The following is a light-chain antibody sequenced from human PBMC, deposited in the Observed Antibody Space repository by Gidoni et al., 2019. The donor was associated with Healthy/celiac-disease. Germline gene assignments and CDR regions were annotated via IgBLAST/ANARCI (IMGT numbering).Light chain of an antibody. Sequence: DIQMTQSPSTLSASVGDRVTITFRASQSMSSWLAWYQQKPGKAPKLLIYDASSVESGVPSRFSGSGSGTEFTLTISSLQPDDCATYYCQQYNSYLWTFGQGTKVEIK. CDR2: DAS. J-gene: IGKJ1*01. CDR1: QSMSSW. V-gene: IGKV1-5*01. CDR3: QQYNSYLWT.